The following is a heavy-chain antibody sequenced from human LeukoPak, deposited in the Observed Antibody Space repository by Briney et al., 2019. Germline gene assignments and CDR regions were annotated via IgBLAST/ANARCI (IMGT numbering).Heavy chain of an antibody. V-gene: IGHV4-61*02. Sequence: PSQTLSLTCTVSGGSISSGSYYWSWIRQPAGKGLEWIGRIYTSGSTNYNPSLKSRVTISVDTSKNQFSLKLSSVTAADTAVYYCARESYDFWSGYWYYFDYWGQGTLVTVSS. CDR2: IYTSGST. CDR1: GGSISSGSYY. J-gene: IGHJ4*02. D-gene: IGHD3-3*01. CDR3: ARESYDFWSGYWYYFDY.